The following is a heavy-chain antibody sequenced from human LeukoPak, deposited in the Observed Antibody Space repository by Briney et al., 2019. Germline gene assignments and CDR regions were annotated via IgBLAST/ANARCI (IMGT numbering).Heavy chain of an antibody. CDR3: ARGSFYDYGDFFDY. CDR2: INPYGGST. Sequence: ASVKVSCKASGYSFTSHYMHWVRQAPGQGLEWMGIINPYGGSTSYAQKFQGRVTMTRDMSTSTVYMDLSSLRSEDTAVYYCARGSFYDYGDFFDYWGQGTLVTVSS. J-gene: IGHJ4*02. V-gene: IGHV1-46*01. D-gene: IGHD4-17*01. CDR1: GYSFTSHY.